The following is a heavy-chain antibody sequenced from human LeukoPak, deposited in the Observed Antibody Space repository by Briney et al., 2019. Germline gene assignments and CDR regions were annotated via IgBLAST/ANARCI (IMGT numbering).Heavy chain of an antibody. D-gene: IGHD3-10*01. CDR3: ARDLAIGDGSGTYPLGY. V-gene: IGHV1-18*01. Sequence: VSVKVSCKASGYTFTSYGISWVRQAPGQGLEWMGWISAYNGNTNYAQKLQCRVTMNTDTSMSTAYMELRSLRSDDTAVYYCARDLAIGDGSGTYPLGYWGQGTLVTVSS. J-gene: IGHJ4*02. CDR2: ISAYNGNT. CDR1: GYTFTSYG.